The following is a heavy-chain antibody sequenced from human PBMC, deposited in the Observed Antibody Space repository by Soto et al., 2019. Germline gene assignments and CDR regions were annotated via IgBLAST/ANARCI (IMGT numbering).Heavy chain of an antibody. CDR1: GYSFTSYY. CDR2: LNPIGGST. Sequence: ASVKVSCKASGYSFTSYYMHWVRQAPGQGLEWMGILNPIGGSTTYAQKFQGRVTTTSDTSTSTVYMELSSLRSEDTAVYFCARDQRSRDWHGEDSWGQGTLVTVSS. D-gene: IGHD2-21*02. J-gene: IGHJ4*02. CDR3: ARDQRSRDWHGEDS. V-gene: IGHV1-46*01.